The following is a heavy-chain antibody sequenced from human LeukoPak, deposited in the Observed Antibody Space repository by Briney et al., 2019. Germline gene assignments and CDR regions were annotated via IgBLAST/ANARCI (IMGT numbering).Heavy chain of an antibody. J-gene: IGHJ4*02. V-gene: IGHV3-20*04. D-gene: IGHD3-22*01. Sequence: PGGSLRLSCAASGFTFDDYGMSWVRQAPGKGLEWVSGINWNGGSTGYADSVKGRFTISRDNAKNSLYLQMNSLRAGDTTLYYCARERTYYYDSNPDYFDYWGQGTLVTVSS. CDR2: INWNGGST. CDR3: ARERTYYYDSNPDYFDY. CDR1: GFTFDDYG.